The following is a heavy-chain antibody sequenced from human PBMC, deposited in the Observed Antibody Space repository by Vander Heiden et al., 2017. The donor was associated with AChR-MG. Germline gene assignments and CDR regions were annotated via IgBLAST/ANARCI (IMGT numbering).Heavy chain of an antibody. CDR1: GYTFTGYH. CDR3: ASLAARPVSGYYYMDV. D-gene: IGHD6-6*01. Sequence: QVQLVQSGAEVKKPGASVKVSCKASGYTFTGYHMHWVRQAPGQGLEWMGRINPNSGGTNYAQKFQGRVTMTRDTSISTAYMELSRLRSDDTAVYYCASLAARPVSGYYYMDVWGKGTTVTVSS. CDR2: INPNSGGT. V-gene: IGHV1-2*06. J-gene: IGHJ6*03.